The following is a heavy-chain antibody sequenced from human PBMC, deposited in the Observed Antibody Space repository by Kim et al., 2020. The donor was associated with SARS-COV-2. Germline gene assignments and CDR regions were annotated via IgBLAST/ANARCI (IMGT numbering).Heavy chain of an antibody. CDR2: ISGIGVNK. CDR3: VKMGGVWGYNYFYYYAL. J-gene: IGHJ6*01. Sequence: GGSLRLSCVASGFTFNTYAMSWVRQAPGKGLEWVSVISGIGVNKFYADSVRGRFTISRDNSKNILYLQMNSLTAEDTALYYCVKMGGVWGYNYFYYYAL. D-gene: IGHD3-16*01. V-gene: IGHV3-23*01. CDR1: GFTFNTYA.